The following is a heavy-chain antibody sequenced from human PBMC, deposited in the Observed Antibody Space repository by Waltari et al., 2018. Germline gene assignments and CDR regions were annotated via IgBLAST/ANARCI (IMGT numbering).Heavy chain of an antibody. Sequence: QLQLVQSGAEVKKPGASVKVSCKASGYTFTSYDMTWVRQATGQGLEWMGGMNPNSGSTGYAQKFQGRVTMTRDTSISTAYMELSSLTSEDTAVYYCAMGNGAVIKDSFDTWGQGTMVTVSS. J-gene: IGHJ3*02. CDR3: AMGNGAVIKDSFDT. CDR1: GYTFTSYD. CDR2: MNPNSGST. D-gene: IGHD3-10*01. V-gene: IGHV1-8*01.